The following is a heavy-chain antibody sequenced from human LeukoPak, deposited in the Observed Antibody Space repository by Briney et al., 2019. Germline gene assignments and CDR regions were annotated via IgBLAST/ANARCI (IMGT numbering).Heavy chain of an antibody. D-gene: IGHD5-24*01. J-gene: IGHJ4*02. CDR2: ISSSSSYI. V-gene: IGHV3-21*01. CDR1: GFTFSSYS. Sequence: PGGSLRLSCAASGFTFSSYSINWVRQAPGKGLEWVSSISSSSSYIYYADSVKGRFTISRDNAKNSLYLQMNSLRAEDTAVYYCAIPGDGYTYYFDYWGQGTLVTVSS. CDR3: AIPGDGYTYYFDY.